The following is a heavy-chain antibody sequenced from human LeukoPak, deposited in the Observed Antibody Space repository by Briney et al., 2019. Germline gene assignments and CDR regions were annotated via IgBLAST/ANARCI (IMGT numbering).Heavy chain of an antibody. CDR1: GGSISSSSYY. CDR3: ARHDGSGYSYGYSYFDY. J-gene: IGHJ4*02. Sequence: SETLSLTCTVSGGSISSSSYYWGWVRQPPGEGVEWIGSIYYSGSTYYNPSLKSGVTISVDTSKNQFSLKLNSVTAADTAVYYCARHDGSGYSYGYSYFDYWGQGTLVTVSS. CDR2: IYYSGST. V-gene: IGHV4-39*01. D-gene: IGHD5-18*01.